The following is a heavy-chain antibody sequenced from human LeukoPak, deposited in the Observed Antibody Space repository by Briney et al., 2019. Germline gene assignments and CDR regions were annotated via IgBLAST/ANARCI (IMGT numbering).Heavy chain of an antibody. Sequence: QSGTSLRLSCAASGFTFSSYTIRWVRQAPGKGLEWVATISFDGKNKFYSDSVKGRFTISRDNSQNTLFLQMTSLKPEDTAVYFCARDSRLKWTQYLFDFWGQGTLVTVSS. CDR3: ARDSRLKWTQYLFDF. V-gene: IGHV3-30*04. CDR2: ISFDGKNK. J-gene: IGHJ4*02. CDR1: GFTFSSYT. D-gene: IGHD3/OR15-3a*01.